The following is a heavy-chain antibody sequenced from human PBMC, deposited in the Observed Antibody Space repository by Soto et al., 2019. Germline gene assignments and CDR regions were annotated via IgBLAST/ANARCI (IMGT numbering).Heavy chain of an antibody. D-gene: IGHD2-15*01. V-gene: IGHV3-30*18. CDR1: GFTFSSYG. J-gene: IGHJ4*02. CDR2: ISYDGSNK. Sequence: PGGSLRLSCAASGFTFSSYGMHWVRQAPGKGLEWVAVISYDGSNKYYADSVKGRFTISRDNSKNTLYLQMNSLRAEDTAVYYCAKVEGCSGGSCYLFDYWGQGTLVTVSS. CDR3: AKVEGCSGGSCYLFDY.